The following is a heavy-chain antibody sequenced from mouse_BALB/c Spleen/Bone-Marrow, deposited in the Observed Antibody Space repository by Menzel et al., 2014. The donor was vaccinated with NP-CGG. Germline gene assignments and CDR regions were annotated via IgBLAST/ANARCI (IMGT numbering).Heavy chain of an antibody. V-gene: IGHV14-3*02. CDR1: GFNIKDTY. D-gene: IGHD1-1*01. CDR2: IDPANGNT. Sequence: VQLQQPGAELVKPGASVKLSCTASGFNIKDTYMHWVKQRPEQGLEWIGRIDPANGNTKYDPKFQGKATITAVTSSNTAYLQLSSLTSEDTAVYYCASYYYGHYFDYWGQGTTLTVSS. CDR3: ASYYYGHYFDY. J-gene: IGHJ2*01.